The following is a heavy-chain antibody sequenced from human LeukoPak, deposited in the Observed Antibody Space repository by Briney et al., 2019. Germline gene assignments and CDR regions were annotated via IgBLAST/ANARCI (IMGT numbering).Heavy chain of an antibody. CDR3: ARDRGSSSGYGMDV. CDR2: IWFDGSNK. CDR1: GFSFSSYG. V-gene: IGHV3-33*01. D-gene: IGHD6-13*01. Sequence: PGRSLRLSCAASGFSFSSYGMHWVRQAPGKGLEWVAVIWFDGSNKDYADSVKGRFTISRDNSKNTLYLQMNSLRAEDTAMYYCARDRGSSSGYGMDVWGQGTTVTVSS. J-gene: IGHJ6*02.